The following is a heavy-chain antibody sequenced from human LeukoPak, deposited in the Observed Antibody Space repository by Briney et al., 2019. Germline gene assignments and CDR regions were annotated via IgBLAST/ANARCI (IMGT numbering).Heavy chain of an antibody. J-gene: IGHJ4*02. V-gene: IGHV3-53*01. CDR3: ARTWKAAADY. Sequence: GGSLRLSCAASGLTVRSNYMSWVRQAPGKGLEWVSVIYSGGSTYYADSVKGRFTISRDNSKNTLYLQMNSLRAEDTAVYYCARTWKAAADYWGQGTLVTVSS. CDR1: GLTVRSNY. D-gene: IGHD6-13*01. CDR2: IYSGGST.